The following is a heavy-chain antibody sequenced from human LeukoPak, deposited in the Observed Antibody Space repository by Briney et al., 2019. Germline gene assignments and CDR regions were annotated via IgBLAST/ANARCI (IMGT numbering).Heavy chain of an antibody. CDR3: AGAAMVNYYYYMDV. Sequence: SETLSLTCTVSGGSISSYYWSWIRQPPGKGLEWIGYIYYSGSTNYNPSLKSRVTIPVDTSKNQFSLKLSSATAADTAVYYCAGAAMVNYYYYMDVWGKGTTVTVSS. J-gene: IGHJ6*03. D-gene: IGHD5-18*01. CDR1: GGSISSYY. V-gene: IGHV4-59*01. CDR2: IYYSGST.